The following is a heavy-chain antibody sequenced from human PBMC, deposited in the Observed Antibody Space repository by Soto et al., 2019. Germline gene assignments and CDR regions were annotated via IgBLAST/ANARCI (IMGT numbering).Heavy chain of an antibody. D-gene: IGHD6-13*01. CDR3: AKGLRSSSWYVDY. CDR2: ISYDGSNK. CDR1: GFTFSSYG. J-gene: IGHJ4*02. Sequence: QVQLVESGGGVVQPGRSLRLSCAASGFTFSSYGMHWVRQAPGKGLEWVAVISYDGSNKYYADSVKGRFTISRDNSKNTPYLQMNSLRAEDTAVYYCAKGLRSSSWYVDYWGQGTLVTVSS. V-gene: IGHV3-30*18.